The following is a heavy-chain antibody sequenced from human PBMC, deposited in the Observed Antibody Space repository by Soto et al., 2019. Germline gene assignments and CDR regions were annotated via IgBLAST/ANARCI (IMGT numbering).Heavy chain of an antibody. CDR2: ISASGSNT. Sequence: HPGGSLRLSCAASGFSLSTYAMSWVRQAPGKGLEWVSAISASGSNTYYADSVKGRFTISRDNSKNTLYLQMNSLRAEDTAVYYCAKVVGDTSSGDFWGQGMLVTVSS. V-gene: IGHV3-23*01. D-gene: IGHD2-21*02. CDR1: GFSLSTYA. J-gene: IGHJ4*02. CDR3: AKVVGDTSSGDF.